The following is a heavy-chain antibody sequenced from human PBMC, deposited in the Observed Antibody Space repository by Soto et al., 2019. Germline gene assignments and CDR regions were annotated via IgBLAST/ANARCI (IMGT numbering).Heavy chain of an antibody. Sequence: EVLLLESGGGLVQPGGSLRLSCVASGFTFSNYGFTWVRQVPGKGLEWVSLSGGRGDVEYADTVKGRFTISKDSPKNTVFLGLDGLRVGETVVYFWGMCMGRLAHKCFYGMDVWGQGATVTGS. D-gene: IGHD2-8*01. V-gene: IGHV3-23*01. CDR2: LSGGRGDV. CDR3: GMCMGRLAHKCFYGMDV. J-gene: IGHJ6*01. CDR1: GFTFSNYG.